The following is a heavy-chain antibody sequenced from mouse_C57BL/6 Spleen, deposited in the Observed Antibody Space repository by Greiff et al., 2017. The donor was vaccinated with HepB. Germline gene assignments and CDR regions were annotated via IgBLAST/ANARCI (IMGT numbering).Heavy chain of an antibody. V-gene: IGHV5-16*01. CDR1: GFTFSDYY. D-gene: IGHD2-5*01. CDR3: ARKDYSNLGYFDY. Sequence: EVQLVESEGGLVQPGSSMKLSCTASGFTFSDYYMAWVRQVPEKGLEWVANINYDGSSTYYLDSLKSRFIISRDNAKNILYLQMSSLKSEDTATYYCARKDYSNLGYFDYWGQGTTLTVSS. J-gene: IGHJ2*01. CDR2: INYDGSST.